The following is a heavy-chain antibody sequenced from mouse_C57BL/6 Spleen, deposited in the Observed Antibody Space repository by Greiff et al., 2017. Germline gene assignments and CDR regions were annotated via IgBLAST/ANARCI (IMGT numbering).Heavy chain of an antibody. CDR1: GFNINNTY. J-gene: IGHJ3*01. CDR2: IDPANGNP. D-gene: IGHD3-2*02. Sequence: VQLQQSVAELVRPGASVKLSCTASGFNINNTYMHWVKQRPEQGLDWIGRIDPANGNPKYAPKFQGKATITADTSSNTACLQLSGLTSEDTAIYYGALDSSGYETYWGQGTLVTVSA. CDR3: ALDSSGYETY. V-gene: IGHV14-3*01.